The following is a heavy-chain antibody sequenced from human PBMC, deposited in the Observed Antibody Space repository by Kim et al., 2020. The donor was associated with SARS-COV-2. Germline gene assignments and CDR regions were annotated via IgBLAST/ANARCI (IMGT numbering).Heavy chain of an antibody. J-gene: IGHJ5*02. D-gene: IGHD1-26*01. V-gene: IGHV1-18*01. CDR2: ISAYNGNT. Sequence: ASVKVSCKASGYTFTSYGISWVRQAPGQGLEWMGWISAYNGNTNYAQKLQGRVTMTTDTSTSTAYMELRSLRSDDTAVYYCARDWGGDWELRPCWFDPWGQGTLVTVSS. CDR3: ARDWGGDWELRPCWFDP. CDR1: GYTFTSYG.